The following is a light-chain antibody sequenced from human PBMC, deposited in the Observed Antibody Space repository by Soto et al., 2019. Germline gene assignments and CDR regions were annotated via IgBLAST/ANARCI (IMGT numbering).Light chain of an antibody. Sequence: QSVLTQSPSASASLGASVKLTCTLSSGHSSYAISWHQKQPGKGTRYLMDLNNDGSHTKGDGIPDRFSGSSSGAERYLIISSLQSEDEADYYCQTWGTGFQVFGGGTKLTVL. CDR3: QTWGTGFQV. CDR1: SGHSSYA. V-gene: IGLV4-69*01. CDR2: LNNDGSH. J-gene: IGLJ2*01.